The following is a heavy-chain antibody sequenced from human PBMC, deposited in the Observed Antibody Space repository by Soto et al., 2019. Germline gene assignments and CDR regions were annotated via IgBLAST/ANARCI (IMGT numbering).Heavy chain of an antibody. CDR2: ISSSSSTI. CDR1: GFTFSSYS. V-gene: IGHV3-48*01. CDR3: ARSDQLGPLAY. Sequence: GGSLRLSCAASGFTFSSYSMNWVRQAPGKGLEWVSYISSSSSTIYYAASVKGRLTISRDNAQNSLYLQMNSLRAEDTAVYYCARSDQLGPLAYWGRGILVTVAS. D-gene: IGHD2-2*01. J-gene: IGHJ4*02.